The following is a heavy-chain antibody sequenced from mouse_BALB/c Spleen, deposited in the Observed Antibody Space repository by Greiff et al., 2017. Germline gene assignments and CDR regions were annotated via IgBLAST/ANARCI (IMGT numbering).Heavy chain of an antibody. Sequence: EVMLVESGGDLVKPGGSLKLSCAASGFTFSSYGMSWVRQTPDKRLEWVATISSGGSYTYYPDSVKGRFTISRDNAKNTLYLQMSSLKSEDTAMYYCARQAKGAMDYWGQGTSVTVSS. V-gene: IGHV5-6*01. CDR2: ISSGGSYT. CDR1: GFTFSSYG. CDR3: ARQAKGAMDY. J-gene: IGHJ4*01. D-gene: IGHD1-2*01.